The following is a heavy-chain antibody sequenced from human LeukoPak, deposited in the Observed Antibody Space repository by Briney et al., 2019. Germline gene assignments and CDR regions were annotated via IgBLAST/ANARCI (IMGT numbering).Heavy chain of an antibody. Sequence: PSETLSLTCTVSGGLITTTTCYWGWIRQSPGKGLEWIASIYYRGDIYYNASLESRVSISIDTSKNQFSLKLNSMNAADTAVYFCARQPVVNRGAVASNFDSWGQGTLVTVSA. CDR2: IYYRGDI. CDR1: GGLITTTTCY. CDR3: ARQPVVNRGAVASNFDS. J-gene: IGHJ4*02. V-gene: IGHV4-39*01. D-gene: IGHD6-19*01.